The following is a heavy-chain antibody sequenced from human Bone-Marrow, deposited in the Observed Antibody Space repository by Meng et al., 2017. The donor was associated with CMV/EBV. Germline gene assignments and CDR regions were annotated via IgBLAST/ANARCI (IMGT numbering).Heavy chain of an antibody. V-gene: IGHV4-39*07. CDR1: GGSISSSSFY. CDR3: ATLSVYSYVDY. J-gene: IGHJ4*02. CDR2: IYYSGST. D-gene: IGHD5-18*01. Sequence: HLRLTGSRPGLVKPSEPLSLTCTVSGGSISSSSFYWGWIRQPPGKGLEWIGSIYYSGSTYYIPSLMSRVTISVDTSKNQFSLKLSAVTAADTAVYYCATLSVYSYVDYCGQGTLFTVSS.